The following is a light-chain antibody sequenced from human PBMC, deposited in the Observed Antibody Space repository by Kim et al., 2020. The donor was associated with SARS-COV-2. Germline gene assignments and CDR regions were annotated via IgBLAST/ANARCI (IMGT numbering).Light chain of an antibody. Sequence: ASGKTARITCGGNNMVSKIVHWYQQKPGQAPVLVIYYDSDRPSGIPERFSGSNSGNTATLTISRVEAGDEADYYCQVWDSSSDHWVFGGGTKLTVL. V-gene: IGLV3-21*04. CDR1: NMVSKI. CDR3: QVWDSSSDHWV. CDR2: YDS. J-gene: IGLJ3*02.